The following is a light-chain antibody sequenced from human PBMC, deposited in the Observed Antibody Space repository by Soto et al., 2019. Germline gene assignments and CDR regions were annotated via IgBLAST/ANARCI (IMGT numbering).Light chain of an antibody. CDR1: SSNIGRNT. Sequence: QSVLTQPPSASGTPGQRVTISCSGSSSNIGRNTVNWYQQLPGTAPKVLIYNNNKRPSGVPDRFSGSKSGTSASLAISGLQSEDEADYYCAAWDDSLNGYVFGTGTKLTVL. CDR3: AAWDDSLNGYV. J-gene: IGLJ1*01. V-gene: IGLV1-44*01. CDR2: NNN.